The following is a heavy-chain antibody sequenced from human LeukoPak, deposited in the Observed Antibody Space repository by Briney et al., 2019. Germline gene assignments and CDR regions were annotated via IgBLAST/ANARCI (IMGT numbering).Heavy chain of an antibody. D-gene: IGHD1-14*01. CDR3: ARDPVPETEGY. J-gene: IGHJ4*02. CDR2: IYTSGST. CDR1: GGSISSGSYY. Sequence: SETLSLTCTVSGGSISSGSYYWSWIRQPAGKGLEWIGRIYTSGSTNYNPSLKSRVTISVDTSKNQFSLKLSSVTAADTAVYYCARDPVPETEGYWGQGTLVTVSS. V-gene: IGHV4-61*02.